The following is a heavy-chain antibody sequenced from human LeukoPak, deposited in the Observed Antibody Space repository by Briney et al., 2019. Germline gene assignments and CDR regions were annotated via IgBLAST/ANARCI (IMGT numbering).Heavy chain of an antibody. J-gene: IGHJ4*02. V-gene: IGHV3-20*04. CDR2: INWNGGST. D-gene: IGHD4-23*01. Sequence: GGSLRLSCAASGFTFDDYGISWVRQAPGKGLEWVSGINWNGGSTGYADSVKGRFTISRDDSKNTLYVQMNSLRAEDTAVYYCVRRAGGYSHPYDYWGQGTLVTVSS. CDR1: GFTFDDYG. CDR3: VRRAGGYSHPYDY.